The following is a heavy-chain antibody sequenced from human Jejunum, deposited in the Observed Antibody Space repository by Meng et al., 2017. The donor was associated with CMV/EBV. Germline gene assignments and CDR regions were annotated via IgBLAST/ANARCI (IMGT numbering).Heavy chain of an antibody. CDR2: ISSSSNFI. CDR1: FSSYI. Sequence: FSSYIMHWVRQAPGKGLEWVSSISSSSNFIYYADSMKGRFTISRDNAKNSLYLQMNSLRAEDTAVYYCARGSVRGIASAGAMVYWGQGTRVTVSS. D-gene: IGHD6-13*01. CDR3: ARGSVRGIASAGAMVY. J-gene: IGHJ4*02. V-gene: IGHV3-21*01.